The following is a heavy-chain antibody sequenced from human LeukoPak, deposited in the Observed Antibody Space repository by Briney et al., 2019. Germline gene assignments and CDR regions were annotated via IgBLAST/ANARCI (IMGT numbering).Heavy chain of an antibody. CDR3: ARGDGYCSSTSCLLHFDY. Sequence: PSETLSLTCTVSGGSISSYYWSWIRQPPGKGLEWIGYIYYSGSTNYNPSLKSRVTISVDTSKNQFSLKLSSVTAADTAVYYCARGDGYCSSTSCLLHFDYWGQGTPVTVSS. CDR1: GGSISSYY. J-gene: IGHJ4*02. V-gene: IGHV4-59*01. D-gene: IGHD2-2*01. CDR2: IYYSGST.